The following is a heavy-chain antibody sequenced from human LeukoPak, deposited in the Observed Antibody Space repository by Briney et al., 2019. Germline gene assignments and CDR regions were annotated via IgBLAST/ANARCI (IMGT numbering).Heavy chain of an antibody. CDR1: GFTFSNHW. Sequence: GGSLRLSCAASGFTFSNHWMHWVRQAPGKGLVWVSRINNDGTDTVYADSVKGRFTISRDNAKNTLRLQMNSLRVEDTAIYYCVRGQSGPAEWGQGTLVTVSS. J-gene: IGHJ4*02. CDR2: INNDGTDT. CDR3: VRGQSGPAE. V-gene: IGHV3-74*01. D-gene: IGHD1-26*01.